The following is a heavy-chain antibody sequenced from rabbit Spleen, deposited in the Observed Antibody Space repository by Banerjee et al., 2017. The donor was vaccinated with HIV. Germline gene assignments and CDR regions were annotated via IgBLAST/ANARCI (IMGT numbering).Heavy chain of an antibody. Sequence: QEQLEESGGGLVKPEGSLTLTCKASGFSFSDRDVMCWVRQAPGKGLEWIACINAVTGEAVYATWAKGRFTFSKTSSTTVTLQMTSLTVADTATYFCARDSGTSFSSYGMDLWGQGTSSPS. CDR3: ARDSGTSFSSYGMDL. J-gene: IGHJ6*01. V-gene: IGHV1S45*01. CDR1: GFSFSDRDV. D-gene: IGHD8-1*01. CDR2: INAVTGEA.